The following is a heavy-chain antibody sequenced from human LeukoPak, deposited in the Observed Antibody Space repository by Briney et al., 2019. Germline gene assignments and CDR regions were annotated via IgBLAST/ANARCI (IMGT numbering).Heavy chain of an antibody. D-gene: IGHD3-22*01. J-gene: IGHJ6*03. CDR3: AGGRQDVTMIVVVMTAVSYYLDV. Sequence: GSLRLSCAASGFTFSDYYMSWIRQAPGKGLEWIGEMNPSGSTSYNPSLKSRVTISVDTSKNQFSLKLSSVTAADTAVYYCAGGRQDVTMIVVVMTAVSYYLDVWGKGTTVTVSS. CDR1: GFTFSDYY. V-gene: IGHV4-34*08. CDR2: MNPSGST.